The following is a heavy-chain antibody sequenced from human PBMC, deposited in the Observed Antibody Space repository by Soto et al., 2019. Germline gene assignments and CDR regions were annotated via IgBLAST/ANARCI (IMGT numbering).Heavy chain of an antibody. D-gene: IGHD2-21*01. CDR2: INHSGST. V-gene: IGHV4-34*01. Sequence: SETLSLTCAVYGGSFSGYYWSWIRQPPGKGLEWIGEINHSGSTNYNPSLKSRVTISVDTSKDQFSLKLSSVTAADTAVYYCARLRPGDLYYYYGMDVWGQGTTVTVSS. CDR1: GGSFSGYY. J-gene: IGHJ6*02. CDR3: ARLRPGDLYYYYGMDV.